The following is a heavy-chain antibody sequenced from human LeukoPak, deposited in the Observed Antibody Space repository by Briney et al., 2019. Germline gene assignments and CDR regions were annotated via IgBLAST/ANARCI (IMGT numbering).Heavy chain of an antibody. Sequence: GGSLRLSCAASGFTFDDYAMHWVRQAPGKGLEWVSGISWNSGSIGYADSVKGRFTISRDNAKNSLYLQMYSLRAEDTALYYCAKGPMVRGVIITYYFDYWGQGTLVTVSS. J-gene: IGHJ4*02. CDR2: ISWNSGSI. V-gene: IGHV3-9*01. CDR3: AKGPMVRGVIITYYFDY. D-gene: IGHD3-10*01. CDR1: GFTFDDYA.